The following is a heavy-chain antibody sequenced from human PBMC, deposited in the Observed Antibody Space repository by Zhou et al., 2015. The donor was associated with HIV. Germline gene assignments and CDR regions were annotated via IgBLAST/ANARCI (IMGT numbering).Heavy chain of an antibody. CDR2: IIPIFGTP. D-gene: IGHD2-8*02. CDR1: GGTLSRYG. J-gene: IGHJ6*02. Sequence: QVQLVQSGAEVKKPGSSVKVSCKASGGTLSRYGINWVRQAPGQGLEWMGGIIPIFGTPNYAQKFQGRVTITADESTSTAFMELSSLRSEDTAVYYCARGGETGGYYYGMDVWGQGTTVTVSS. CDR3: ARGGETGGYYYGMDV. V-gene: IGHV1-69*01.